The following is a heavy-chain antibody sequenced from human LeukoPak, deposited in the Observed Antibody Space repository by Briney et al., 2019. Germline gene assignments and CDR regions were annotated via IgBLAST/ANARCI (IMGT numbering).Heavy chain of an antibody. Sequence: WGSLRLSCAASAFTFSSYSMNWLRQAPGKGLEWVSYISSSSSTIYYADSVKGRFTISRDNAKNSLYLQMNSLRAEDTAVYYCARFRQPVAGSAEYFQHWGQGTLVTVSS. CDR1: AFTFSSYS. CDR2: ISSSSSTI. CDR3: ARFRQPVAGSAEYFQH. D-gene: IGHD6-19*01. J-gene: IGHJ1*01. V-gene: IGHV3-48*01.